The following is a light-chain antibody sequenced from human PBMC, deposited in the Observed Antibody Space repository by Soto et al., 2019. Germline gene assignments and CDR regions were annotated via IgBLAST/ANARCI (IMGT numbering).Light chain of an antibody. CDR2: NAS. CDR3: QQDKSYPYT. CDR1: QSVSNC. J-gene: IGKJ2*01. V-gene: IGKV1-5*03. Sequence: DIQMTQSPSTLSESVGDRVTITCRASQSVSNCLAWYQQKPGKAPKLLIYNASSLESGVPSRFSGSGSGTEFTLTISSLQPDDFATYYCQQDKSYPYTFGQVTKLEIK.